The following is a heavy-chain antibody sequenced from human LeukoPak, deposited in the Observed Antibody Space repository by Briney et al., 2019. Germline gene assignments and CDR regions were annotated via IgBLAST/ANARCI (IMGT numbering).Heavy chain of an antibody. D-gene: IGHD3-3*01. Sequence: PGGSLRLSCVASGFTFSSYSMNWVRQAPGKGLEWVSYISSSSSTIYYADSVKGRFTISRDNAKNSLYLQMNSLRAEDTAVYYCARVQRFLEWLTLDYWGQGTLVTVSS. CDR1: GFTFSSYS. V-gene: IGHV3-48*01. J-gene: IGHJ4*02. CDR2: ISSSSSTI. CDR3: ARVQRFLEWLTLDY.